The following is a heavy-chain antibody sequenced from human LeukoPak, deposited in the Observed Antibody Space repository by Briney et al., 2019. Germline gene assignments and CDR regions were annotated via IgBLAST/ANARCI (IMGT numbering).Heavy chain of an antibody. CDR3: ARDRRGYSSGWSVSWFDP. CDR2: IYTSGST. J-gene: IGHJ5*02. CDR1: GGSISSYY. D-gene: IGHD6-19*01. V-gene: IGHV4-4*08. Sequence: PSETLSLTCTVSGGSISSYYWNWIRQPPGKGLEWIGRIYTSGSTNYNPSLKSRVTISVDTSKNQFSLKLSSVTAADTAVYYCARDRRGYSSGWSVSWFDPWGQGTLVTVSS.